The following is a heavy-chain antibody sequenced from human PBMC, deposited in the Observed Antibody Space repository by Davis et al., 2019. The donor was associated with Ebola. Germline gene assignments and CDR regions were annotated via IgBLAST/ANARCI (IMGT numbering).Heavy chain of an antibody. Sequence: SETLSLTCTVSGGSISSYYWSWIRQPPGKGLEWIGEIYHSGSTNYNPSLKSRVTISVDKSKNQFSLKLSSVTAADTAVYYCARDMHMASILGDYVFDYWGQGTLVTVSS. CDR3: ARDMHMASILGDYVFDY. CDR1: GGSISSYY. CDR2: IYHSGST. D-gene: IGHD4-17*01. J-gene: IGHJ4*02. V-gene: IGHV4-59*12.